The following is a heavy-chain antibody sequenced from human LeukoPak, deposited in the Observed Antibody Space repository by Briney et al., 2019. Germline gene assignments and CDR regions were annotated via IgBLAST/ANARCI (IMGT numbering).Heavy chain of an antibody. V-gene: IGHV3-23*01. CDR2: ISGSGSGT. CDR3: ARHGLWFGEGIGI. D-gene: IGHD3-10*01. J-gene: IGHJ3*02. CDR1: GFTFTNYG. Sequence: GGSLRLSCEASGFTFTNYGMSWVRQAPGKGLEWVSAISGSGSGTYYADSVKGRFTISRDNSKNTLYLQTNSLRAEDTAVYYCARHGLWFGEGIGIWGQGTMVTVSS.